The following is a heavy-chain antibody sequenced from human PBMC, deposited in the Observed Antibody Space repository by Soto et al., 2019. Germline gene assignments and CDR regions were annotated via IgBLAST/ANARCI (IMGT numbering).Heavy chain of an antibody. Sequence: QVQLVQSGAEVKKPGASVKVSCKASGYTFTGYYMHWVRQAPGQGLEWMGWINPNSGGTNYAQKFQGRVTMTRDTSISTAYMELSRLRSDDTAAYYCARDYDFWSGYYGAGGFDPWGQETLVTVSS. J-gene: IGHJ5*02. CDR3: ARDYDFWSGYYGAGGFDP. CDR2: INPNSGGT. CDR1: GYTFTGYY. D-gene: IGHD3-3*01. V-gene: IGHV1-2*02.